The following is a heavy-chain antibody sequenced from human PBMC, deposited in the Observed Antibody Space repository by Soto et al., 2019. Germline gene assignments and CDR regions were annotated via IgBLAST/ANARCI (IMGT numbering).Heavy chain of an antibody. CDR1: GGSFSGYY. J-gene: IGHJ5*02. CDR3: ARGGRTTMVRDNWFDP. V-gene: IGHV4-34*01. Sequence: QVQLQQWGAGLLKPSETLSLTCAVYGGSFSGYYWSWIRQPPGKGLEWIGEINHSGSTNYNPSLKSRVTISVDTSKNQFSLKLSSVTAADTAVYYCARGGRTTMVRDNWFDPWGQGTLVTVSS. D-gene: IGHD3-10*01. CDR2: INHSGST.